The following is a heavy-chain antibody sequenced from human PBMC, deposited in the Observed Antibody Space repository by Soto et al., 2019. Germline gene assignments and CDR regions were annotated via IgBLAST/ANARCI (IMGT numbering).Heavy chain of an antibody. D-gene: IGHD6-13*01. CDR3: ARSYSSSWYWEHFDY. J-gene: IGHJ4*02. CDR2: IYSGGST. Sequence: GGSLRLSCAASGFTVSSNYMSWVRQAPGKGLEWVSVIYSGGSTYYADSVKGRFTISRDNSKNTLYLQMNSLRAEDTAVYYCARSYSSSWYWEHFDYWGQGTLVTVSS. V-gene: IGHV3-66*01. CDR1: GFTVSSNY.